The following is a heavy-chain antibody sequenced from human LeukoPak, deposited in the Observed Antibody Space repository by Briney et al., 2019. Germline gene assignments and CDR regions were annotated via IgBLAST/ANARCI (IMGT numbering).Heavy chain of an antibody. CDR2: ISYDGSNK. CDR3: ARDYHGSGSLTTFDY. J-gene: IGHJ4*02. V-gene: IGHV3-30*04. D-gene: IGHD3-10*01. CDR1: GFTFSNYD. Sequence: PGGSLRLSCAVSGFTFSNYDVHWVRQAPGKGLEWVAVISYDGSNKYYADSVKGRFTISRHNSKKTLYLQMNSLKSEDTAVYYCARDYHGSGSLTTFDYWGQGTLVTVSS.